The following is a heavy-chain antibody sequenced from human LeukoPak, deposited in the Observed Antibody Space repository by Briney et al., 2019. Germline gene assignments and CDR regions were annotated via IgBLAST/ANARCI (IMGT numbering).Heavy chain of an antibody. V-gene: IGHV4-4*02. CDR3: GRCQGGRDVFDI. J-gene: IGHJ3*02. CDR1: GGSISSSNW. CDR2: IYHSGST. Sequence: NPSETLSLTCDVSGGSISSSNWWSWVRQPPGKGLEWIGEIYHSGSTNYNPSLKSRVTISVDKSQNQFSLKLSSVTAADTAVYYCGRCQGGRDVFDIGGQGKMVTVFS. D-gene: IGHD2-15*01.